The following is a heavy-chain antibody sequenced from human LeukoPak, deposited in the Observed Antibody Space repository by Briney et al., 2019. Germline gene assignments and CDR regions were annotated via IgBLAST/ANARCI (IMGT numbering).Heavy chain of an antibody. Sequence: GGSLRLSCAASGFTFSSYAMSWVRQAPGKGLEWVSAINGSGGSTYYADSVKGRFTISRDNSKNTLYLQMNSLRAEDTAVYYCAKDGDYYDSSGYYECFDYWGQGTLVTVSS. CDR3: AKDGDYYDSSGYYECFDY. D-gene: IGHD3-22*01. CDR2: INGSGGST. J-gene: IGHJ4*02. CDR1: GFTFSSYA. V-gene: IGHV3-23*01.